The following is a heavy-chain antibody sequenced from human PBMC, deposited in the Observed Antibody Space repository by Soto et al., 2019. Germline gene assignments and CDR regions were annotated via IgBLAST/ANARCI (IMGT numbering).Heavy chain of an antibody. D-gene: IGHD6-13*01. J-gene: IGHJ4*02. CDR1: GFTFSSYG. V-gene: IGHV3-30*18. Sequence: QVQLVESGGGVVQPGRSLRLSCAASGFTFSSYGMHWVRQAPGKGLEWVAVISYDGSNKYYADSVKGRFTISRDNSKNTPDLQMNRLRAEDPAVYYCAKDSSSWSYTVYWGQGTLVTVSS. CDR3: AKDSSSWSYTVY. CDR2: ISYDGSNK.